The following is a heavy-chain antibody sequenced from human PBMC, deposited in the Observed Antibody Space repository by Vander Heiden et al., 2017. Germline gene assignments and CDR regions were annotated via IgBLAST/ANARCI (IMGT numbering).Heavy chain of an antibody. CDR1: GYTFTSYY. Sequence: QVQLVQSGAEVKKPGASVRVSCTASGYTFTSYYMHWVRQAPGQGPEWMGIINPEDGGTSYAQKFQDRVTMTRDTSTNRIYMDLSSLRFEDTAVYYCVRADDQFFDSWGQGTLVTVSS. CDR3: VRADDQFFDS. J-gene: IGHJ4*02. D-gene: IGHD3-3*01. V-gene: IGHV1-46*01. CDR2: INPEDGGT.